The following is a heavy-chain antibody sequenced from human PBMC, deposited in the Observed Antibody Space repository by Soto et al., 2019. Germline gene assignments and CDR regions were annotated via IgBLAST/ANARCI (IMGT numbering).Heavy chain of an antibody. CDR3: PREGHGDWFDP. CDR2: ISDDGSNK. V-gene: IGHV3-30-3*01. D-gene: IGHD3-10*01. J-gene: IGHJ5*02. Sequence: QVHLVESGGGVVQPGRSLRLSCAASGFSFSGYAMHWVRQAPGKGLEWVATISDDGSNKYYADSVKGRFTIFRDNSKNTVYLQMNSLRAEDTAVYYCPREGHGDWFDPWGQGTLVTVSS. CDR1: GFSFSGYA.